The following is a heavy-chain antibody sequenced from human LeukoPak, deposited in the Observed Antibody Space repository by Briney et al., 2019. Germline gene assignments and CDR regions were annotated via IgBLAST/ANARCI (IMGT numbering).Heavy chain of an antibody. CDR2: ISSSSSTI. CDR3: ASGRDIGYDYGDFFDY. CDR1: GFTFSSYS. J-gene: IGHJ4*02. V-gene: IGHV3-48*01. Sequence: GSLRLSCAASGFTFSSYSMKWVRQAPGKGLEWVSYISSSSSTIYYADSVKGRFTISRDNAKNSLYLQMNSLRAEDTAVYYCASGRDIGYDYGDFFDYWGQGTLVTVSS. D-gene: IGHD4-17*01.